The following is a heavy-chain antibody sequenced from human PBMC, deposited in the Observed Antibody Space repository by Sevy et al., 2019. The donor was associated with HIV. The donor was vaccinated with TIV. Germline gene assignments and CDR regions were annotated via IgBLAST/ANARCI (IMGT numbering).Heavy chain of an antibody. CDR1: GFTFSDYY. Sequence: GGSLRLSCAASGFTFSDYYMSWIRQAPGKGLEWVSYISSSGSTIYYADSVKGRFTISRDNAKNSLYLQMNSLRAEDTAVYYCARDHMIPLYYDYVWGSYRYPDYRGQGTLVTVSS. CDR3: ARDHMIPLYYDYVWGSYRYPDY. J-gene: IGHJ4*02. V-gene: IGHV3-11*01. CDR2: ISSSGSTI. D-gene: IGHD3-16*02.